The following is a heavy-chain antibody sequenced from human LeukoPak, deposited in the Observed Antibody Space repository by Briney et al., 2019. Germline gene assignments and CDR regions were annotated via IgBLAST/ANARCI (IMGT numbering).Heavy chain of an antibody. Sequence: GGSLRLSCAASGFSFTSYETNWVRQAPGKGLEWVSYISTGGITIYYADSVKGRFTISRDNAKNSLYLQMNSLRAEDTAVYYYARRGYYYYGLDVWGQGTTVTVSS. D-gene: IGHD3-10*01. CDR3: ARRGYYYYGLDV. V-gene: IGHV3-48*03. J-gene: IGHJ6*02. CDR1: GFSFTSYE. CDR2: ISTGGITI.